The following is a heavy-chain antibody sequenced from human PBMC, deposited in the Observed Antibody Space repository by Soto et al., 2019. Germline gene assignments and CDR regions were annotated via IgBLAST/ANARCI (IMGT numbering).Heavy chain of an antibody. Sequence: EVQLVESGGGLVKPGGSLRLSCAASGFTFSSYSMNWVRQAPGKGLEWVSSISSSSSYIYYADSVKGRFTISRDNAKNSLYLQMNRQRAEDTAVYYCAREAYDAFDYWGQGTLVTVSS. D-gene: IGHD3-3*01. V-gene: IGHV3-21*01. CDR2: ISSSSSYI. J-gene: IGHJ4*02. CDR1: GFTFSSYS. CDR3: AREAYDAFDY.